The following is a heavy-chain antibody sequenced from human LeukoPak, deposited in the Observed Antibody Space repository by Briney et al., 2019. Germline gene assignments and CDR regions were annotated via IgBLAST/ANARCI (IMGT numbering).Heavy chain of an antibody. J-gene: IGHJ4*02. CDR2: IIPILGIA. Sequence: ASVKVSCKASGGTFSSYAISWVRQAPGQGLEWMGRIIPILGIANYAQKFQGRVTITADKSTSTAYMELSSLRSEDTAVYYCASDGGYCSGGSCYPFPDYWGQGTLVTVSS. CDR3: ASDGGYCSGGSCYPFPDY. CDR1: GGTFSSYA. D-gene: IGHD2-15*01. V-gene: IGHV1-69*04.